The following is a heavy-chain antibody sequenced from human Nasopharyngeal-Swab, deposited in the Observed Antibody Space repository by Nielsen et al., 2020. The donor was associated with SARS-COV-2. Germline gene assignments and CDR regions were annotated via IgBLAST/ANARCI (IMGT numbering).Heavy chain of an antibody. CDR3: AREQTGGGYSYSWTYSYYDMDV. V-gene: IGHV3-30-3*01. D-gene: IGHD5-18*01. J-gene: IGHJ6*03. CDR2: ISYDRSNK. Sequence: WIRQPPGKGLEWVAVISYDRSNKYYADPVKGRFTISRDNSKKTLYLQMNSLRAEDTAVYFCAREQTGGGYSYSWTYSYYDMDVWGKGTTVTVSS.